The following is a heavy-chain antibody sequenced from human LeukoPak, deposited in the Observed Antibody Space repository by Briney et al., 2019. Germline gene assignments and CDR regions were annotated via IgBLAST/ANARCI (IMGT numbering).Heavy chain of an antibody. V-gene: IGHV4-4*07. CDR2: IYTSGGT. CDR1: GYSISSGYY. J-gene: IGHJ2*01. CDR3: ARGIAVDYYWYFDL. Sequence: SETLSLTCAVSGYSISSGYYWGWIRQPAGKGLEWIGCIYTSGGTNYNPSLRSRVTMSVDTSKNQFSLKLSSVTAADTAVYYCARGIAVDYYWYFDLWGRGTLVTVSS. D-gene: IGHD6-19*01.